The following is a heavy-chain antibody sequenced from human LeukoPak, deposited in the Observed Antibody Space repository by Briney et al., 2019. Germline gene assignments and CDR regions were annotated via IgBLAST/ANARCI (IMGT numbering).Heavy chain of an antibody. CDR1: GGSISSGDYY. Sequence: SETLSLTCTVSGGSISSGDYYWSWIRQPPGKGLEWIGDIYYSGSTYYNPSLKSRVTISVDMSKNQFSLKLSSVTAADTAVYYCARRYGSGSSLDYWGQGTLVTVSS. D-gene: IGHD3-10*01. CDR2: IYYSGST. CDR3: ARRYGSGSSLDY. V-gene: IGHV4-30-4*01. J-gene: IGHJ4*02.